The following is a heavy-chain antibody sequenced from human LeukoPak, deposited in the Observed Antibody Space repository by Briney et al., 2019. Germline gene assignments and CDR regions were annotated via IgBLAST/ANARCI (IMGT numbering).Heavy chain of an antibody. CDR1: GDSISSYF. CDR2: IYYTGSI. CDR3: ATLRSSWYGFDS. V-gene: IGHV4-59*08. J-gene: IGHJ4*02. D-gene: IGHD6-13*01. Sequence: RPSETLSLTCTVSGDSISSYFWSWIRQPPGKGLEWIGFIYYTGSINYNPSLKSRVTIYLDTSQNQFPLRLSSVTAADTAMYFCATLRSSWYGFDSWGQGTLVTVSS.